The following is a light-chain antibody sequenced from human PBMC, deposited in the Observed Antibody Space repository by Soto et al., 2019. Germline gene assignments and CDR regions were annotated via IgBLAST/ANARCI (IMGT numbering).Light chain of an antibody. CDR3: QEYKSYSWT. CDR1: QGIRND. V-gene: IGKV1-17*01. J-gene: IGKJ1*01. Sequence: DIQMTQSPSSLSASVGDRVTITCRASQGIRNDLGWYQQKPGKAPKLLIYDASSLESGVPSRVSGSGSGTEFTLTIDSLQPDDFATYYCQEYKSYSWTFGQGTKVDIK. CDR2: DAS.